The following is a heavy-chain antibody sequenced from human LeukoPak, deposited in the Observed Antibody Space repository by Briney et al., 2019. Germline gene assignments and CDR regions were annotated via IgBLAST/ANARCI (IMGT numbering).Heavy chain of an antibody. CDR1: GGTFSSYA. CDR2: IIPIFGTA. CDR3: ARDLPGEDYDSSGRWGY. Sequence: ASVKVSCKASGGTFSSYAISWVRQAPGQGLEWMGGIIPIFGTANYAQKFQGRVTITTDESTSTAYMELSSLRSEDTAVYYCARDLPGEDYDSSGRWGYWGQGTLVTVSS. J-gene: IGHJ4*02. D-gene: IGHD3-22*01. V-gene: IGHV1-69*05.